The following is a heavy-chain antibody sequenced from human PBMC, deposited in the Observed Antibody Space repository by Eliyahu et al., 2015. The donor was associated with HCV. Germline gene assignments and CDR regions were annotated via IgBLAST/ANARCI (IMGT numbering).Heavy chain of an antibody. V-gene: IGHV3-30*02. CDR1: GFTFSSYG. CDR3: AKDLPGP. Sequence: QVQLVESGGGVVQPGGSLXLXCAASGFTFSSYGMHWVRQAPGKGLGWVAFIRYDGSNKYYADSVKGRFTISRDNSKNTLSLQMNSLRPEDTAVYYCAKDLPGPWGQGTLVTVSS. J-gene: IGHJ5*02. CDR2: IRYDGSNK.